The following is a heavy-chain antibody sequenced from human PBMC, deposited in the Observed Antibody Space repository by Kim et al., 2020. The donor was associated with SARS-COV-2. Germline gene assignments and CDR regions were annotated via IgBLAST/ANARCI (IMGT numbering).Heavy chain of an antibody. CDR3: ASPIYGSGSYYNHNWFDP. D-gene: IGHD3-10*01. CDR1: GFTFSSYG. CDR2: ISYDGSNK. V-gene: IGHV3-30*03. J-gene: IGHJ5*02. Sequence: GGSLRLSCAASGFTFSSYGMHWVRQAPGKGLEWVAVISYDGSNKYYADSVKGRFTISRDNSKNTLYLQMNSLRAEDTAVYYCASPIYGSGSYYNHNWFDPWGQGTPGHRLL.